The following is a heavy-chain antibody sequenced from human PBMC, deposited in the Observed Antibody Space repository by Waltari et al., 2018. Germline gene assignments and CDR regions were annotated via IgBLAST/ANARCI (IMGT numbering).Heavy chain of an antibody. D-gene: IGHD6-13*01. CDR2: IWYDGTNK. CDR3: ARGSKAAAAHYWFFDL. CDR1: GFTFSSYG. J-gene: IGHJ2*01. Sequence: QVQLVESGGGVVQPGRSLRLSCAASGFTFSSYGMHWVRQAQGKGLEWVAVIWYDGTNKYYADSVKGRFTISRDNSKNTLYLQMNSLRGEDTAVYYCARGSKAAAAHYWFFDLWGRGTLVTVSS. V-gene: IGHV3-33*01.